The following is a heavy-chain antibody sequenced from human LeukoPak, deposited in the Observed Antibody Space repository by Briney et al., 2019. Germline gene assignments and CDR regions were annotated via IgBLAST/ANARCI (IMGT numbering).Heavy chain of an antibody. CDR3: ARDNYDSSGPYYFDY. D-gene: IGHD3-22*01. J-gene: IGHJ4*02. Sequence: PGGSLRLSCAASGFTFSSYSMNWVRQAPGKGLEWVSYISSSGSTIYYADSAKGRFTISRDNARNSLYLQMNSLRAEDTAVYYCARDNYDSSGPYYFDYWGQGTLVTVSS. CDR2: ISSSGSTI. CDR1: GFTFSSYS. V-gene: IGHV3-48*04.